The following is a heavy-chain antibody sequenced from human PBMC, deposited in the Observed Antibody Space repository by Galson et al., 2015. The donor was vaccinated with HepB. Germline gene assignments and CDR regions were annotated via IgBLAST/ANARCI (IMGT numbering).Heavy chain of an antibody. CDR1: GFTSSDYY. CDR3: ARVADSHYGDHTHFDS. J-gene: IGHJ4*02. CDR2: VSSNTIYT. V-gene: IGHV3-11*06. D-gene: IGHD4-17*01. Sequence: SLRLSCAASGFTSSDYYMSWIRQAPGKGLEWLAYVSSNTIYTNYADSVKGRFTVSRDNVKNSISLQMNRLSVEDTAMYYCARVADSHYGDHTHFDSWGQGALVTVS.